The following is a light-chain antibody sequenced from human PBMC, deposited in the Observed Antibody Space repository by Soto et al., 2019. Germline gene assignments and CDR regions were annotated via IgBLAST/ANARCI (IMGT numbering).Light chain of an antibody. CDR3: CSYAGGYTHYV. CDR1: SSDVGGFNY. CDR2: DVS. V-gene: IGLV2-11*01. J-gene: IGLJ1*01. Sequence: QSALTQPPSVSGSPGQSVTISCTGTSSDVGGFNYVSWYQHHPGKAPKLMIYDVSKRPSGVPDRFSGSKSGNTASLTISGLQAEDEADYYCCSYAGGYTHYVFGSGTKVTVL.